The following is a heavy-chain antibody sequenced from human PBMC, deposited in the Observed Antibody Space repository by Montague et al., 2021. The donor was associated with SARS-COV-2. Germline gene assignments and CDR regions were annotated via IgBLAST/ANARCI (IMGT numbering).Heavy chain of an antibody. J-gene: IGHJ3*02. CDR3: ASHGVGCECGGHNWCRDDFDI. D-gene: IGHD5-24*01. CDR2: IYYSGNT. Sequence: SETLSLTCTVSSGSINYYYLSWIRQSPGKGLEWIGYIYYSGNTNYNPSLQSRVTISVDSSKNQSSLRLTSVTAADTAVYYCASHGVGCECGGHNWCRDDFDIWGQGTVVTVSS. CDR1: SGSINYYY. V-gene: IGHV4-59*08.